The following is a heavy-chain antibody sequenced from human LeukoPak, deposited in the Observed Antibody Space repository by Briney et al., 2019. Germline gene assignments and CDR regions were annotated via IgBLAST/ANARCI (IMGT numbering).Heavy chain of an antibody. CDR3: AKDRGSNWTPEY. D-gene: IGHD6-13*01. Sequence: GGSLRLSCTASGFTFSSYAMTWVRQAPGKGLEWVSAISGSGNTTYYADSAKGRFTISRDNSKNTVYLQINGLRVEDTAPFYCAKDRGSNWTPEYWGQGTLVTVSS. CDR2: ISGSGNTT. J-gene: IGHJ4*02. V-gene: IGHV3-23*01. CDR1: GFTFSSYA.